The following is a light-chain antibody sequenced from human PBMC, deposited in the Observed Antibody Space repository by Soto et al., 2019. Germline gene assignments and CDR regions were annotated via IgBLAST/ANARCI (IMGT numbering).Light chain of an antibody. V-gene: IGKV1-39*01. CDR1: QSIRTN. CDR2: AAS. J-gene: IGKJ5*01. CDR3: QQSYTTFT. Sequence: DIQMTQSPSSLSASVGDRITITCRASQSIRTNLNWYQQKPGKAPKLLIYAASSLQSGVPSRFSGSGSGRDFTLTISSLQLEDFATYYCQQSYTTFTFGLGTRLEIK.